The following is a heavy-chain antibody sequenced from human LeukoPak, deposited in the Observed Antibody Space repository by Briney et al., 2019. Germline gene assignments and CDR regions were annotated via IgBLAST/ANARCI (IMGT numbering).Heavy chain of an antibody. CDR1: GFSFSSFA. J-gene: IGHJ5*02. CDR2: ITGGHYAT. V-gene: IGHV3-23*01. Sequence: GGSLRLSCAASGFSFSSFAMPWVRQAPGKGLEWVSSITGGHYATYNTDSVKGRFTISRDNAKNTLYLQMNSLRADDTAIYYCTKDPNGDYIGAFDPWGQGTLVTVSS. D-gene: IGHD4-17*01. CDR3: TKDPNGDYIGAFDP.